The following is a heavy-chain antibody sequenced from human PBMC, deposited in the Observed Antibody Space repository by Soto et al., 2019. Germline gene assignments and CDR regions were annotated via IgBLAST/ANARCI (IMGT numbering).Heavy chain of an antibody. D-gene: IGHD3-16*01. V-gene: IGHV3-30*18. CDR3: AKDFGGPVVPLEYCFGY. Sequence: PGGSLRLSCAASGFTFSSYGMHWVRQAPGKGLEWVAVMSYDGSNKYYADSVKGRFTISRDNSKNTLYLQMNSLRAEDTAVYYCAKDFGGPVVPLEYCFGYWGQGTLVTVSS. CDR1: GFTFSSYG. CDR2: MSYDGSNK. J-gene: IGHJ4*02.